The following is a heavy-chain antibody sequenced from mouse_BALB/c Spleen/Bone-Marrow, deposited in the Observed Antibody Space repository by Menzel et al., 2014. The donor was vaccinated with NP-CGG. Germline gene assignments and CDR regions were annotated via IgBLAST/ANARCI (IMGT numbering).Heavy chain of an antibody. V-gene: IGHV14-3*02. Sequence: VQLQQSGAELVKPGASVKLSCTASGFNIKDTYMHWVKQRPEQGQEWIGRIDPANGNTKYDPKFQGKATITADTSSNTAYLQLSSLTSEDTAVYYCAPYYYGSSSFAYWGQGTLVTVSA. J-gene: IGHJ3*01. CDR1: GFNIKDTY. D-gene: IGHD1-1*01. CDR2: IDPANGNT. CDR3: APYYYGSSSFAY.